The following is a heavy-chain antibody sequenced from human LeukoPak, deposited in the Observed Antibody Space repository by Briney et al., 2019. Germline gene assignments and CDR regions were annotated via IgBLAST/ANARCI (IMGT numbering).Heavy chain of an antibody. J-gene: IGHJ4*02. Sequence: GGSLRLSCAASGFTFSSSWVHWVRQAPGKGLEWVANINQDVSEKYYVDSVKGRFTISRDNARSSLYLQMNSLRAEDTAVYYCVRGAGFITDYWGQGTLVTVSS. CDR1: GFTFSSSW. V-gene: IGHV3-7*01. D-gene: IGHD3-9*01. CDR2: INQDVSEK. CDR3: VRGAGFITDY.